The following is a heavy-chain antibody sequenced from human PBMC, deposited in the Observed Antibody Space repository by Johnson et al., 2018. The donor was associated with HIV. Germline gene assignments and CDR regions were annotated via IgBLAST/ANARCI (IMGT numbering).Heavy chain of an antibody. CDR1: GFTFNSHG. J-gene: IGHJ3*02. CDR2: ISYDESNN. D-gene: IGHD5-24*01. CDR3: ARDQWMAGDAFDI. V-gene: IGHV3-30*03. Sequence: QVQLVESGGAVVQPGRSLRLSCAASGFTFNSHGMHWVRQAPGKGLEWVAFISYDESNNYYADSVKGRFTISRDNSKNSLFLQMNSLRAEDTAVYYCARDQWMAGDAFDIWGQGTMVTVSS.